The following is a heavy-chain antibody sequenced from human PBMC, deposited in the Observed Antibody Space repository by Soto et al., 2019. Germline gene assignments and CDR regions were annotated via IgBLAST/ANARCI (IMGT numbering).Heavy chain of an antibody. V-gene: IGHV4-4*02. D-gene: IGHD6-13*01. CDR2: IYHSGST. J-gene: IGHJ6*02. Sequence: QVQLQESGPGLVKPSGTLSLTCAVSGGSISSSNWWSWVRQPPGKGLEWIGEIYHSGSTNYNPSLKSRVTISVDKSKNQFSLKLSAVTAADTAVYYCARDLMGLRSSWYLDYYYGMDVWGQGTTVTVSS. CDR1: GGSISSSNW. CDR3: ARDLMGLRSSWYLDYYYGMDV.